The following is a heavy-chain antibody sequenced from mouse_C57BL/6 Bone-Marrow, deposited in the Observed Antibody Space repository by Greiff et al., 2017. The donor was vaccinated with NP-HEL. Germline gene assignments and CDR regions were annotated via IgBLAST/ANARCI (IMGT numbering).Heavy chain of an antibody. J-gene: IGHJ3*01. CDR1: GFTFSDYY. D-gene: IGHD3-2*02. V-gene: IGHV5-12*01. Sequence: EVMLVESGGGLVQPGGSLKLSCAASGFTFSDYYMYWVRQTPEKRLEWVAYISNGGGSTYYPDTVKGRFTISRDNAKNTLYLQMSRLKSEDTAMYYCARHETAQATAWFAYWGQGTLVTVSA. CDR3: ARHETAQATAWFAY. CDR2: ISNGGGST.